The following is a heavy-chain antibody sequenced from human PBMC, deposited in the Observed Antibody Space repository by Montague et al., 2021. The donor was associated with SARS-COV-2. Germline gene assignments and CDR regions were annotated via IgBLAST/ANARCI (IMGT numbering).Heavy chain of an antibody. Sequence: TLSLTCTVSGGSISSGSYYWSWIRQPAGKGLEWIGRIYTSGSSNYNPSLKSRVTISVDTSKNQFSLKLSSVTAADTAMYYCARGGTWIQAPGWFDPWGQGTLVTVSS. V-gene: IGHV4-61*02. D-gene: IGHD5-18*01. CDR3: ARGGTWIQAPGWFDP. CDR1: GGSISSGSYY. CDR2: IYTSGSS. J-gene: IGHJ5*02.